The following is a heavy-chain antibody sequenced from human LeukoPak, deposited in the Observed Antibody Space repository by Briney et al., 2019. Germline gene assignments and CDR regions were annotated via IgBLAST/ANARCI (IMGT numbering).Heavy chain of an antibody. CDR3: ARDIRNYYDSGAYGWFDP. J-gene: IGHJ5*02. D-gene: IGHD3-10*01. V-gene: IGHV3-23*01. Sequence: GGSLRLSCVASGFTFTSYAMSWVRQAPGKGLEWVSAISGSGGRTHYADSVKGRFTISRDNSKNTLYLQLNSLRAEDTAVYYCARDIRNYYDSGAYGWFDPWGQGTLVPVSS. CDR2: ISGSGGRT. CDR1: GFTFTSYA.